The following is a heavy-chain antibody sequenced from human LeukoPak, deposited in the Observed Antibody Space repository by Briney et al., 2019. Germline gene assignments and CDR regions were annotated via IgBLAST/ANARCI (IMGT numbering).Heavy chain of an antibody. J-gene: IGHJ5*02. CDR3: AREDFHCSGGSCYVWFDP. V-gene: IGHV4-34*01. CDR1: GGSFSGYY. CDR2: INHSGST. D-gene: IGHD2-15*01. Sequence: PSETLSLTCAVYGGSFSGYYWSWIRQPPGKGLEWIGEINHSGSTNYNPSLKSRVTISVDTSKNQFSLKLSSVTAADTAVYYCAREDFHCSGGSCYVWFDPWGQGTLVTVSS.